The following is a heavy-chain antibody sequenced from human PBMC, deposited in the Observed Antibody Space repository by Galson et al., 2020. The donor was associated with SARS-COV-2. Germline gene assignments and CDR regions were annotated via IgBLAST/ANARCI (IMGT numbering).Heavy chain of an antibody. CDR1: GFSLSTSGVG. J-gene: IGHJ4*02. Sequence: SGPTLVKPTQTLTLTCTFSGFSLSTSGVGVGWIRQPPGKALEWLALIYWDDDKRYSPSLKSRLTITKDTCKDQVVLTMTNMDPVDTATYYCVHSGSYYRTENYFDYWGQGTLITVSS. D-gene: IGHD1-26*01. CDR2: IYWDDDK. V-gene: IGHV2-5*02. CDR3: VHSGSYYRTENYFDY.